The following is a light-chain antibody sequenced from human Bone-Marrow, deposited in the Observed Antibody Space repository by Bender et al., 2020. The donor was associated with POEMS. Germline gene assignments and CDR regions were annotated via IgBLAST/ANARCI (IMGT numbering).Light chain of an antibody. CDR1: NIGSKS. J-gene: IGLJ2*01. V-gene: IGLV3-21*02. Sequence: ARITCGGNNIGSKSVHWYQQRPGQAPVLVVYDDSERPSGFPERFSGSNSGNTATLTISGTQAMDEADYFCQAWDNSPVFGGGTKLTVL. CDR2: DDS. CDR3: QAWDNSPV.